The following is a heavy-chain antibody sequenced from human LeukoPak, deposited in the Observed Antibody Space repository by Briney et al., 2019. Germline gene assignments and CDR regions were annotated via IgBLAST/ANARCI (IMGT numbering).Heavy chain of an antibody. Sequence: PPGGSLRLSCAASGFTFSSYAMHWVRQAPGKGLEWVAVISYDGSNKYYANSVKGRFTISRDNSKNTLYLQMNSLRAEDTAVYYCARDKSIAASPFDPWGQGTLVTVSS. V-gene: IGHV3-30-3*01. CDR1: GFTFSSYA. J-gene: IGHJ5*02. CDR2: ISYDGSNK. D-gene: IGHD6-6*01. CDR3: ARDKSIAASPFDP.